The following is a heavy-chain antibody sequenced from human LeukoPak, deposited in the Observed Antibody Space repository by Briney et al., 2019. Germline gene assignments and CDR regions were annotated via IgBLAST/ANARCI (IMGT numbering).Heavy chain of an antibody. CDR1: GFTFSSYG. V-gene: IGHV3-30*02. CDR3: ARGGNHGDYWYFDL. Sequence: GGSLRLSCAASGFTFSSYGMHWVRQAPGKGLEWVAFIRYDGSNKYYADSVKGRFTISRDNDTNSLYLQMNSLRAEDTAVYYCARGGNHGDYWYFDLWGRGTLVTVSS. J-gene: IGHJ2*01. D-gene: IGHD4-17*01. CDR2: IRYDGSNK.